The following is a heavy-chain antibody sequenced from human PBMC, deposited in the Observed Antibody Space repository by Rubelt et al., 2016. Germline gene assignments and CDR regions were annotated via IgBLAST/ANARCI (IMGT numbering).Heavy chain of an antibody. Sequence: QLVESGGGLVQPGGSLRLSCAASGFTFSSYSMNWVRQAPGKGLEWVSYITSSSSTIFYADSVKGRFTISRDNAKNSLYLQMRSLRAEDTAVYYRAGVGLGLYGMDVWGQGTTVTVSS. CDR1: GFTFSSYS. CDR2: ITSSSSTI. D-gene: IGHD3-16*01. CDR3: AGVGLGLYGMDV. J-gene: IGHJ6*02. V-gene: IGHV3-48*04.